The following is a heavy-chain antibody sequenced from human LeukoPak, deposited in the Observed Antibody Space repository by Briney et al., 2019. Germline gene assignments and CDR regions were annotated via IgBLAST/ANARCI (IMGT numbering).Heavy chain of an antibody. CDR1: GGSLSGYY. CDR2: INHSGST. Sequence: SETLSLTCAVYGGSLSGYYWSWIRQPPGKGLEWIGEINHSGSTNYNPSLKSRVPISVDTSKDQFSLKLSSVTAADTAVYYCARGVGRLRYCSSTSCPHDYWGQGTLVTVSS. J-gene: IGHJ4*02. D-gene: IGHD2-2*01. CDR3: ARGVGRLRYCSSTSCPHDY. V-gene: IGHV4-34*01.